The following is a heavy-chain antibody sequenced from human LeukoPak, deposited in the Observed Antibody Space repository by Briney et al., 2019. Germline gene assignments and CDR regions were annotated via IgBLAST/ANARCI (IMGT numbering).Heavy chain of an antibody. CDR3: ARQAAAGTSDC. CDR2: IYYSGSA. Sequence: SETLSLTCTVSGGSVSSGTYYWSWIRQPPGKGLEWLGYIYYSGSANYNPSLKSRLAMSVDTSKNQFSLKLSSVTAADTAVYYCARQAAAGTSDCWGQGTLVTVSS. D-gene: IGHD6-13*01. CDR1: GGSVSSGTYY. J-gene: IGHJ4*02. V-gene: IGHV4-61*01.